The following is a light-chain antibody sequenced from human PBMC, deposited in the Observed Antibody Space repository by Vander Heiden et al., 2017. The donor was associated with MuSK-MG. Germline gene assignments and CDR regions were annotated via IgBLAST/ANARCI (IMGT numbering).Light chain of an antibody. CDR2: GAS. V-gene: IGKV3-15*01. J-gene: IGKJ1*01. CDR3: QQYNNWRT. Sequence: EIVMTQSPATLSVSPGERATLSCRASQSVSSNLAWYQQKPGQAPRLLIYGASTRATGIPARFSGSGSGTEFTLTISSLQSEDFAVYYCQQYNNWRTFGQGTKVXIK. CDR1: QSVSSN.